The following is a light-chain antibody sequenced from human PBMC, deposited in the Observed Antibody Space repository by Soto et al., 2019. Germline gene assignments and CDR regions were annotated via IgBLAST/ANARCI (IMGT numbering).Light chain of an antibody. V-gene: IGKV3-20*01. J-gene: IGKJ5*01. Sequence: EIVLTQSPGTLSLSPGERATLSCRASQSVGSSYLVWYQQKPGQAPRLLIYGASNRATGIPDRFSGSGSGTDFTLTISRLEPEDFAVYYCQQYGGSPEITFGQGTRLEIK. CDR2: GAS. CDR3: QQYGGSPEIT. CDR1: QSVGSSY.